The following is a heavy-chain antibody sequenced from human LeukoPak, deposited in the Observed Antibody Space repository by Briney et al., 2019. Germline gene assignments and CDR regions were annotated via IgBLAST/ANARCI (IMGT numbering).Heavy chain of an antibody. J-gene: IGHJ4*02. CDR1: GDSVSINSAA. Sequence: SQTLSLTCVISGDSVSINSAAWNWIRQSPSRGLECLGRTYYRSKRSKDYAVSVNSRITINPDTSKNQFSLQLNFVPPEDTDVYYCERDGGNQWRGFDYWGQGTLVTVSS. D-gene: IGHD6-19*01. V-gene: IGHV6-1*01. CDR2: TYYRSKRSK. CDR3: ERDGGNQWRGFDY.